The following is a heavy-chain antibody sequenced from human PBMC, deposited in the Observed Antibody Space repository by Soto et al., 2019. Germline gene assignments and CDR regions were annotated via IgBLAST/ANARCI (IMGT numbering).Heavy chain of an antibody. V-gene: IGHV3-23*01. Sequence: EMQLLESGGGLVQPGGSLRLSCAASGFTFSSFAMSWVRQAPGKGLDWVSAISGSGGSTYSADSVKGRFTISRDNSKNTLYLQMSSLRAEDTAVYYCAREGGQYQFFDFWGQGTLVTVP. CDR2: ISGSGGST. CDR1: GFTFSSFA. J-gene: IGHJ4*02. CDR3: AREGGQYQFFDF. D-gene: IGHD2-2*01.